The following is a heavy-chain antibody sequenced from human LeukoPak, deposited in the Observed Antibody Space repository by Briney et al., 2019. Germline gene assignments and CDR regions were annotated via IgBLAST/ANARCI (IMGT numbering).Heavy chain of an antibody. D-gene: IGHD4-23*01. CDR2: IYHSEST. V-gene: IGHV4-38-2*02. CDR1: AYSISSGYY. CDR3: ARGSPSGGRWFVYYYYMDV. Sequence: SETLSLTCIVSAYSISSGYYWGWIRQPPGKGLEWIGSIYHSESTYYNPSLKSRVTISIDTSKNQFSLKLSSVAAADTAVYYCARGSPSGGRWFVYYYYMDVWGKGTTVTASS. J-gene: IGHJ6*03.